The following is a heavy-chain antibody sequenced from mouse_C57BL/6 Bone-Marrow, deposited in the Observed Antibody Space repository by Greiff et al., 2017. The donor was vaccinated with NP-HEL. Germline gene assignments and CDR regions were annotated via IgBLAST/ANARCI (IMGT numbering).Heavy chain of an antibody. D-gene: IGHD1-2*01. Sequence: QVQLKESGAELVRPGASVKLSCKASGYTFTDYYINWVKQRPGQGLEWIARIYPGSGNTYYNEKFKGKATLTAEKSSSTAYMQLSSLTSEDSAVYFCARNPPLLRYWYFDVWGTGTTVTVSS. J-gene: IGHJ1*03. CDR1: GYTFTDYY. CDR3: ARNPPLLRYWYFDV. CDR2: IYPGSGNT. V-gene: IGHV1-76*01.